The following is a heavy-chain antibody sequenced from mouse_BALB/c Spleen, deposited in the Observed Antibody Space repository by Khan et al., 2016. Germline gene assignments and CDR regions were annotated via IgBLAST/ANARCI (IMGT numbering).Heavy chain of an antibody. D-gene: IGHD2-14*01. J-gene: IGHJ3*01. CDR1: GFTFSSFG. V-gene: IGHV5-17*02. Sequence: EVELVESGGGLVQPGGSRKLSCAASGFTFSSFGMHWVRQAPEKGLEWVAYISSGSRTIYYADTVKGRFTISRDTPKNTLFLQMTSLRSADTAMYECARTGDARYDYWSRGTLVTVSA. CDR3: ARTGDARYDY. CDR2: ISSGSRTI.